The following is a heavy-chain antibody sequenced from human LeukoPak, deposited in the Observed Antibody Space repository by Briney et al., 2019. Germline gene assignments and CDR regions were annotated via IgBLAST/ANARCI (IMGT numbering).Heavy chain of an antibody. CDR2: IYYNGNS. D-gene: IGHD3-3*01. CDR3: ARVRFLADREAFDI. Sequence: SSETLSLTCTVSGGSISSSIHYWGWIRQPPGKGLEWIGSIYYNGNSYYNQSLKSRVTISLDTSKNQLSLKLSSGTAADTAVYYCARVRFLADREAFDIWGQGTMVTVSS. CDR1: GGSISSSIHY. V-gene: IGHV4-39*07. J-gene: IGHJ3*02.